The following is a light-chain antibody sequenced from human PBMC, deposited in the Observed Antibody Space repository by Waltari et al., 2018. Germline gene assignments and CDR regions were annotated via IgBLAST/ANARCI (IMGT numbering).Light chain of an antibody. V-gene: IGLV2-14*01. CDR3: SSYTTSNTWV. CDR2: EVT. J-gene: IGLJ3*02. CDR1: SSDVDGYHH. Sequence: QSALTQPASVSGSPGQSITISCPGTSSDVDGYHHVSWYQHHPGKAPKLMIFEVTDRPSGVSNRFSGSKSGNTASLTISGLQAEDEADYYCSSYTTSNTWVFGGGTKVTVL.